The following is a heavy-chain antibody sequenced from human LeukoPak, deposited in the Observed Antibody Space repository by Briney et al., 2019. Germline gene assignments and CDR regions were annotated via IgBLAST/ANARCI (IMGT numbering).Heavy chain of an antibody. J-gene: IGHJ4*02. V-gene: IGHV3-11*04. CDR2: ISSSGNTV. CDR1: GFTFSDYH. Sequence: GGSLRLSCAASGFTFSDYHMSWIRQAPGKGLEWVSYISSSGNTVKYADSVKGRFTISRDNAKNSLYLQMNSLRAEDTAVYYCARDQVSVAGTGIDYWGQGTLVTVSS. CDR3: ARDQVSVAGTGIDY. D-gene: IGHD6-19*01.